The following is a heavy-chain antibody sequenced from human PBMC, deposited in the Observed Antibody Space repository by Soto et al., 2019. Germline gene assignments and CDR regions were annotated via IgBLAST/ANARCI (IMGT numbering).Heavy chain of an antibody. J-gene: IGHJ6*02. CDR3: ARAPDVLRFLEWLASAHYYGMDV. CDR2: IVVGDDYT. Sequence: SVKVSCKASGFTLSSFAVQWVRQARGQRLEWLGWIVVGDDYTKYAQNFQGRVTITRDKSTSTAYMELSRLRSEDTAVYYCARAPDVLRFLEWLASAHYYGMDVWGQGTTVTVSS. D-gene: IGHD3-3*01. V-gene: IGHV1-58*01. CDR1: GFTLSSFA.